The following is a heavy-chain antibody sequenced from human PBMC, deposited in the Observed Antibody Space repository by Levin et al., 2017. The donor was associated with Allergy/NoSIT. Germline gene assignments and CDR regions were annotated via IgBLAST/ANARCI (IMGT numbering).Heavy chain of an antibody. Sequence: GGSLRLSCAASGFTFSRYAMSWVRQAPGKGLEWVSTISGTGGSTYYADSVKGRFTISRDNSKNTLYLQVNSLRAEDTAVYYCAKNPCGGDCYHYFDYWGQGTLVAVSS. J-gene: IGHJ4*02. CDR3: AKNPCGGDCYHYFDY. CDR2: ISGTGGST. CDR1: GFTFSRYA. D-gene: IGHD2-21*02. V-gene: IGHV3-23*01.